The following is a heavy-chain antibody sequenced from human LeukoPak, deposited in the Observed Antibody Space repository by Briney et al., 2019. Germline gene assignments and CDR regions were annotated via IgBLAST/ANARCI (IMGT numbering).Heavy chain of an antibody. CDR2: IYTSGST. J-gene: IGHJ5*02. Sequence: SETLSLTCTVSGGSISSYYWNWIRQPAGKGLEWIGRIYTSGSTNYNPSLKSRVTISVDTSKNQFSPKLSSVTAADTAVYYCARGSGSYYSIPYNWFDPWGQGTLVTVSS. V-gene: IGHV4-4*07. D-gene: IGHD3-10*01. CDR1: GGSISSYY. CDR3: ARGSGSYYSIPYNWFDP.